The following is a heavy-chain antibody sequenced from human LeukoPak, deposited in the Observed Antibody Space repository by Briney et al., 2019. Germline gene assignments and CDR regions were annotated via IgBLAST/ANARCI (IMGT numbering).Heavy chain of an antibody. D-gene: IGHD2-2*01. CDR1: GFTFSNYW. CDR3: VRDYQFIQEV. Sequence: GGSLRLSCAASGFTFSNYWMLWVRQAPGKGLMWVSLISTDGKSTRYAESVKGRFTISRDNAKNALYLQMDILRVEDTALYFCVRDYQFIQEVWGQGTTVTVSS. CDR2: ISTDGKST. V-gene: IGHV3-74*01. J-gene: IGHJ6*02.